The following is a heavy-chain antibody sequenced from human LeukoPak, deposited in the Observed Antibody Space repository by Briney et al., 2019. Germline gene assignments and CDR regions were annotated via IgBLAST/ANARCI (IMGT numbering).Heavy chain of an antibody. V-gene: IGHV4-30-2*01. J-gene: IGHJ5*02. Sequence: SETLSLTCTVSGGSISSGGYYWSWIRQPPGKGLEWIGYIYHSGSTYYNPSLKSRVTISVDRSKNQFSLKLSFVTAADTAVYYCAREELMSYWFDPWGQGTLVTVSS. D-gene: IGHD1-26*01. CDR2: IYHSGST. CDR3: AREELMSYWFDP. CDR1: GGSISSGGYY.